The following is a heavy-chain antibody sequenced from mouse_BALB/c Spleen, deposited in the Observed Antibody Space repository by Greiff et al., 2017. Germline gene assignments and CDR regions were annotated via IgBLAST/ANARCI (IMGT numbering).Heavy chain of an antibody. CDR3: ARLQNYYAMDY. CDR2: ISNGGGST. D-gene: IGHD1-1*01. J-gene: IGHJ4*01. CDR1: GFTFSSYT. Sequence: EVHLVESGGGLVQPGGSLKLSCAASGFTFSSYTMSWVRQTPEKRLEWVAYISNGGGSTYYPDTVKGRFTISRDNAKNTLYLQMSSLKSEDTAMYYCARLQNYYAMDYWGQGTSVTVSS. V-gene: IGHV5-12-2*01.